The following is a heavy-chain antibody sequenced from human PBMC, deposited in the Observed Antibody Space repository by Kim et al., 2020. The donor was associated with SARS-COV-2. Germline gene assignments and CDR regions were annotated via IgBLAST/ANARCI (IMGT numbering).Heavy chain of an antibody. D-gene: IGHD3-16*01. CDR3: AKMMGRDPAYYHYGMDV. J-gene: IGHJ6*01. CDR1: GFTFSSFG. Sequence: GGSLRLSCAASGFTFSSFGMHWVRQAPGKGLEWVAVISFDGSNKYYADSVKGRFTISRDNSKNTLYLQMNSLRAEDTAVFYCAKMMGRDPAYYHYGMDV. V-gene: IGHV3-30*18. CDR2: ISFDGSNK.